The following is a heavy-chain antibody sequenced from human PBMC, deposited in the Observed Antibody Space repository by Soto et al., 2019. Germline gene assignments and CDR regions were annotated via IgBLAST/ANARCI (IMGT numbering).Heavy chain of an antibody. V-gene: IGHV1-69*01. J-gene: IGHJ6*02. CDR3: ARRSWCSGGSCYYKARYYYGMDV. Sequence: QVQLVQSGAEVKKPGSSVKVSCKASGGTFSSYAISWVRQAPGQGLEWMGGIIPIFGTANYAQKFQGRVTITADESTSTAYMELSSLRSEDTAVYYCARRSWCSGGSCYYKARYYYGMDVWGQGTTVTVSS. CDR1: GGTFSSYA. CDR2: IIPIFGTA. D-gene: IGHD2-15*01.